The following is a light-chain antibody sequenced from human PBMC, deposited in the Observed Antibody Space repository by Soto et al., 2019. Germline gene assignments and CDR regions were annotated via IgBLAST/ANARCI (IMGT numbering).Light chain of an antibody. J-gene: IGKJ1*01. CDR2: GAS. CDR1: QSVSSS. CDR3: QQYNDWPPWT. Sequence: TLSCRASQSVSSSLAWYQQKPGQAPRLLIYGASTRATGIPARFSGSGSGTEFTLTISSLQSEDFAVYYCQQYNDWPPWTFGQGTKVDIK. V-gene: IGKV3-15*01.